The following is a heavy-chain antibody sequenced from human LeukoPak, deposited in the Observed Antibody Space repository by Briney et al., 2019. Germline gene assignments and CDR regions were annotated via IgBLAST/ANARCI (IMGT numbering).Heavy chain of an antibody. Sequence: KSSETLSLTCTVSGGSISSYYWSWIRQPAGKGLEWIGRIYTSGSTNYNPSLKSRVTMSVDTSKNQFSLKLSSVTAADTAVYYCARGLWFGDENPPYFDYWGQGTLVTVSS. D-gene: IGHD3-10*01. CDR3: ARGLWFGDENPPYFDY. CDR1: GGSISSYY. V-gene: IGHV4-4*07. J-gene: IGHJ4*02. CDR2: IYTSGST.